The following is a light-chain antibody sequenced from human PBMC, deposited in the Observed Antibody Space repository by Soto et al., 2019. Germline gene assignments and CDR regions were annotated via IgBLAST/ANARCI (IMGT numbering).Light chain of an antibody. CDR3: PQRSTWPS. J-gene: IGKJ4*01. CDR1: QSIGTA. CDR2: DTS. Sequence: EIVLTQSPATLSLSPGERATLSCRASQSIGTALVWYQQMPGQAPRLLIYDTSNRTTRIPARFSGSGSGTDFPLTISSLEPEDFAVYYCPQRSTWPSFGGGTKVEIK. V-gene: IGKV3-11*01.